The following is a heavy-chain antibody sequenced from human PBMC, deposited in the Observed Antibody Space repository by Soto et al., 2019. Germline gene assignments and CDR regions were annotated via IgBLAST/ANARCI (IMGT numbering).Heavy chain of an antibody. Sequence: PSETLSLTCTVSGGSISSGGYYWSWIRQHPGKGLEWIGYIYYSGSTYYNPSLKSRVTISVDTSKNQFSLKLSSVTAADTAVYYCAKDGVVVANWFDPWGQGTLVTVSS. V-gene: IGHV4-31*03. CDR1: GGSISSGGYY. D-gene: IGHD2-15*01. CDR3: AKDGVVVANWFDP. CDR2: IYYSGST. J-gene: IGHJ5*02.